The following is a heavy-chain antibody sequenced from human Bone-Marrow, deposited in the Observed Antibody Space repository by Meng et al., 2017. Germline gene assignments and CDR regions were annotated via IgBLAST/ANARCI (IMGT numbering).Heavy chain of an antibody. V-gene: IGHV3-21*01. CDR2: ISSSSSYI. CDR3: ARGFGELFYYYYGMDV. D-gene: IGHD3-10*01. Sequence: GGSLRLSCAASGFTFSSYSMNWVRQAPGKGLEWVSSISSSSSYIYYADSVKGRFTISRDNAKSSLYLQMNSLRAEDTAVYYCARGFGELFYYYYGMDVWGQGTTVTVSS. J-gene: IGHJ6*02. CDR1: GFTFSSYS.